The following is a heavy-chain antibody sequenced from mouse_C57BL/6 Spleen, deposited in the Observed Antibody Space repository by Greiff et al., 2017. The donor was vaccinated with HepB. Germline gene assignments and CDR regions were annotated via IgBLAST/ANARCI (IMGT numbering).Heavy chain of an antibody. Sequence: VQLQQPGAELVRPGTSVKLSCKASGYTFTSYWMHWVKQRPGQGLEWIGVIDPSDSYTNYNQKFKGKATLTVDTSSSTAYMQLSSLTSEDSAVYYCARRGSRTFDVWGTGTTVTVSS. V-gene: IGHV1-59*01. CDR3: ARRGSRTFDV. J-gene: IGHJ1*03. CDR2: IDPSDSYT. CDR1: GYTFTSYW.